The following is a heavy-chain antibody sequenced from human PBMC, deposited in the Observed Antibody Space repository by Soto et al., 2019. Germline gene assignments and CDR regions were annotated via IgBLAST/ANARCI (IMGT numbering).Heavy chain of an antibody. J-gene: IGHJ3*02. CDR1: GFIFSSYG. CDR3: VRDHGRWDGDYDAFDI. Sequence: GGSLRLSCAGSGFIFSSYGMNWVRQAPVKGPEWISYINSDSKTKYYADSVKGRFTISRDNAKNSLYLQMNSLRAEDTAVYFCVRDHGRWDGDYDAFDIWGQGTMVTVSS. CDR2: INSDSKTK. V-gene: IGHV3-48*01. D-gene: IGHD4-17*01.